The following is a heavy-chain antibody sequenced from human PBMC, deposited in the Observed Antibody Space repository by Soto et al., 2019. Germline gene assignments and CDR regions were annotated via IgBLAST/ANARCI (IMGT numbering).Heavy chain of an antibody. V-gene: IGHV3-23*01. Sequence: GGSLRLSCAASGFTFSSYAMSWVRQAPGKGLEWVSAISGSGGSTYYADSGKGRFTIYRDNSKNTLYLQMNSLRAEDTAVYYCASQDIVVVVAATPDVDAFDIWGQGTMVTVSS. D-gene: IGHD2-15*01. J-gene: IGHJ3*02. CDR3: ASQDIVVVVAATPDVDAFDI. CDR1: GFTFSSYA. CDR2: ISGSGGST.